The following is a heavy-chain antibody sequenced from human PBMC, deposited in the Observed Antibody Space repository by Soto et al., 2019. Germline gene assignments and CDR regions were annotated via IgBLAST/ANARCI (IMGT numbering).Heavy chain of an antibody. CDR2: IYYSGST. J-gene: IGHJ3*02. Sequence: PSETLSLTCTVSGASISLYYWTWIRQPPGKGLEWIGYIYYSGSTNYNPSLESRVTMSLDTSKNQFSLKMSSVNAEDTAVYYCAATKGGASEIWGQGTMATVS. CDR3: AATKGGASEI. D-gene: IGHD1-26*01. V-gene: IGHV4-59*01. CDR1: GASISLYY.